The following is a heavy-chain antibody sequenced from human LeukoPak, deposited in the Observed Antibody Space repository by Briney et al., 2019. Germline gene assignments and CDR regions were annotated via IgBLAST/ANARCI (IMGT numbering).Heavy chain of an antibody. J-gene: IGHJ5*02. CDR1: GFTVSSNY. D-gene: IGHD2-2*01. Sequence: GGSLRLSCAASGFTVSSNYMSWVRQAPGKGLEWVSDISGGGDTTYYADSVKGRFTISRDNSKNTLYLQMNSLRAEDTAVYYCAKGYCSSTSCYRFDPWGQGTLVTVSS. V-gene: IGHV3-23*01. CDR3: AKGYCSSTSCYRFDP. CDR2: ISGGGDTT.